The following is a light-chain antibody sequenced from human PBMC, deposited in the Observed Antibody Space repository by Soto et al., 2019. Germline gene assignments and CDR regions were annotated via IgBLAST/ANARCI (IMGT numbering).Light chain of an antibody. J-gene: IGKJ1*01. V-gene: IGKV1-6*01. Sequence: ASQMTQAPSAPSASVGDRVTITCRASPGIRNDLGWYQQKPGKAPKLLIYAASSLHSGVPSRFSGSGSGTDFTLTIRSLQPDDVAIYYCQQYSGYSWTFGQGTKVDI. CDR3: QQYSGYSWT. CDR1: PGIRND. CDR2: AAS.